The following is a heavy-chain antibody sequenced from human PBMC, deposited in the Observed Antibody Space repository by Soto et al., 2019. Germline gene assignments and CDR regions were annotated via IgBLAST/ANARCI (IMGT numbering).Heavy chain of an antibody. CDR3: VKDDITVPGTFEY. CDR1: GYSFISYG. CDR2: ISAYNANT. J-gene: IGHJ4*02. Sequence: GASVKVSCKASGYSFISYGISWVRQAPGQGLEWMGWISAYNANTNYAQKFQGRVTMTTETSTNTAYMELRSLRSDDTAIYYCVKDDITVPGTFEYWGQGTLVTVSS. V-gene: IGHV1-18*01. D-gene: IGHD6-13*01.